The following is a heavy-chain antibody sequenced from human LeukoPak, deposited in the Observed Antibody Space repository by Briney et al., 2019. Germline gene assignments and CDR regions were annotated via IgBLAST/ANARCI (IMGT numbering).Heavy chain of an antibody. D-gene: IGHD3-16*01. CDR2: IWYDGSNK. J-gene: IGHJ4*02. CDR1: GFTFSIYG. Sequence: GRSLRLSCAASGFTFSIYGMHWVREAPGKGVERVADIWYDGSNKYYADSVKGRFTISRDNSKNTLSLQMNSLRAEDTAVYYCARDRGRRYDYVWGSPLGYWGQGTLVTVSS. CDR3: ARDRGRRYDYVWGSPLGY. V-gene: IGHV3-33*01.